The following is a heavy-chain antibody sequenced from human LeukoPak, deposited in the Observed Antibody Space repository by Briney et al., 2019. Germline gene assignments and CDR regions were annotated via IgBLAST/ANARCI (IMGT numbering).Heavy chain of an antibody. J-gene: IGHJ5*01. CDR2: IDYSGTT. CDR3: GGGLGYCSSTRCPPDS. D-gene: IGHD2-2*01. CDR1: GVSITGNDQF. Sequence: PSETLSLTCTVSGVSITGNDQFWSWIRQPPGKGLEWIGYIDYSGTTYYNPSLKGRVNMSRDTSKNQFSLNLYSVTAADTAFYYCGGGLGYCSSTRCPPDSWGQGTLVTVSS. V-gene: IGHV4-30-4*01.